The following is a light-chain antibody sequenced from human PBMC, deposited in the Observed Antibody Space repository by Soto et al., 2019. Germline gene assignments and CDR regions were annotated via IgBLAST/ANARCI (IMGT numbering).Light chain of an antibody. Sequence: DIPMTQSPSTLSASVGDRVTITCRASQSISSWLAWYQQKPGKAPKLLIYKASSLESGVPSRFSGSGSGTEFTLTISSLQPDDFATHYCQQYNSYRYTFGQGTKLEIK. V-gene: IGKV1-5*03. CDR1: QSISSW. CDR3: QQYNSYRYT. J-gene: IGKJ2*01. CDR2: KAS.